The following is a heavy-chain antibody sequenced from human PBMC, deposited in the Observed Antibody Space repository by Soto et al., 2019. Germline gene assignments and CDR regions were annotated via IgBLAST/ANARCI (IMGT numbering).Heavy chain of an antibody. Sequence: GGSLRLSCAAPGFTFSSYSMNWVRQAPGKGLEWVSYISSSSSTIYYADSVKGRFTISRDNAKNSLYLQMNSLRDEDTAVYYCARPEYSSSSYGMDVWGQGTTVTVSS. CDR3: ARPEYSSSSYGMDV. J-gene: IGHJ6*02. CDR1: GFTFSSYS. D-gene: IGHD6-6*01. CDR2: ISSSSSTI. V-gene: IGHV3-48*02.